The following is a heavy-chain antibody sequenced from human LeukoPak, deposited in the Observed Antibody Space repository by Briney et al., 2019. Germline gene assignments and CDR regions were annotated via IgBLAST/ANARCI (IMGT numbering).Heavy chain of an antibody. J-gene: IGHJ3*02. CDR2: ISQSGAT. Sequence: SETLFLTCTVSGDSISSGDYSWTWIRQSPGKGLEWLGHISQSGATYYNPSLMSRGTISVDRSRNQFSLKLSSVTAADTAVYYCARHKSVTYDAFDIWGQGTVVTVSS. CDR1: GDSISSGDYS. D-gene: IGHD2-21*02. V-gene: IGHV4-30-2*06. CDR3: ARHKSVTYDAFDI.